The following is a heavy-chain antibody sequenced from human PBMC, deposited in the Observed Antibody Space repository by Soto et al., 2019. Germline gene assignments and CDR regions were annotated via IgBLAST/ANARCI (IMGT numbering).Heavy chain of an antibody. CDR1: GFIFSDFA. CDR3: AYIRG. D-gene: IGHD3-3*02. CDR2: IRRKSDSYAT. Sequence: EVQLVESGGGLVQPGGSLKLSCAASGFIFSDFAVDWVRQASGKGLEWVGRIRRKSDSYATTYGESVKGRSTISRDDSKNTAYLQMNSLITEDTAVYYCAYIRGWGQGTLVTVSS. J-gene: IGHJ1*01. V-gene: IGHV3-73*02.